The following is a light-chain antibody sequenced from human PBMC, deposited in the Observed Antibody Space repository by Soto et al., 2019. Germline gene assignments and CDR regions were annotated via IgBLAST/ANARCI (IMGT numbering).Light chain of an antibody. CDR1: QTISSW. CDR3: QHYNYWPYT. CDR2: EAS. Sequence: DIQMTQSPSTLSGSVGDRVTITCRASQTISSWLAWYQQKPGKAPKLLIYEASTLKSGVPSRFSGSGSGTDFTLTISSLQSEDFAVYYCQHYNYWPYTFGQGTKVDI. J-gene: IGKJ2*01. V-gene: IGKV1-5*03.